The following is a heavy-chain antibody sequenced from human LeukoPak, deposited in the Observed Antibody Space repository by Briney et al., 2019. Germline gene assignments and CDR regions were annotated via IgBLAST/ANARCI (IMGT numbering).Heavy chain of an antibody. V-gene: IGHV3-23*01. CDR3: AKDPNGDYIGAFDI. D-gene: IGHD4-17*01. Sequence: GGSLRLSCAASGFTFSSYSMNWVRQAPGKGLEWVSSISGSGGSTQYAASVQGRFTISRDNSKNTLYLQMNSLRAEDTAVYYCAKDPNGDYIGAFDIWGQGTMVTVSS. CDR2: ISGSGGST. J-gene: IGHJ3*02. CDR1: GFTFSSYS.